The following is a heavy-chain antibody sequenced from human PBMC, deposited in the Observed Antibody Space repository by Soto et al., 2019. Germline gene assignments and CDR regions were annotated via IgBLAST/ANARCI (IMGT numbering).Heavy chain of an antibody. D-gene: IGHD3-10*01. CDR2: ISYSGST. CDR1: GGSISSDSYY. CDR3: ARRYGWLYFDY. V-gene: IGHV4-39*01. Sequence: SETLSLTCTVSGGSISSDSYYWGWIRQSPEKGLEWIATISYSGSTYYNPSLKSRVTISVDTSKNQFSLKLTSVTAADTALYYCARRYGWLYFDYWGQGSLVTVSS. J-gene: IGHJ4*02.